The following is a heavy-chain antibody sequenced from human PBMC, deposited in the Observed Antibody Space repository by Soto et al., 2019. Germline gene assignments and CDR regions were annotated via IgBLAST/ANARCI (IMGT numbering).Heavy chain of an antibody. CDR2: IIPIFGTA. V-gene: IGHV1-69*13. CDR3: ARSYGSGSYYNVGPSYYYYYYGMDV. CDR1: GGTFSSYA. J-gene: IGHJ6*02. D-gene: IGHD3-10*01. Sequence: ASVKVSCKASGGTFSSYAISWVRQAPGQGLEWMGGIIPIFGTANYAQKFQGRVTITADESTSTAYMELSSLRSEDTAVYYCARSYGSGSYYNVGPSYYYYYYGMDVWGQGTTVTVSS.